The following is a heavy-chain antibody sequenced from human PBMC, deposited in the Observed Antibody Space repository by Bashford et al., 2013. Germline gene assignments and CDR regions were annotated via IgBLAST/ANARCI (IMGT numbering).Heavy chain of an antibody. CDR3: ASTYDFWSGYQQNYFDY. V-gene: IGHV1-69*06. D-gene: IGHD3-3*01. CDR2: IIPIFGTT. Sequence: SVKVSCKASGGTFSSYAISWVRQAPGQGLEWMGGIIPIFGTTNYAQKFQGRVTITADKSTSTAYMELSSLRSEDTAVYYCASTYDFWSGYQQNYFDYWGQGTLVTVSS. J-gene: IGHJ4*02. CDR1: GGTFSSYA.